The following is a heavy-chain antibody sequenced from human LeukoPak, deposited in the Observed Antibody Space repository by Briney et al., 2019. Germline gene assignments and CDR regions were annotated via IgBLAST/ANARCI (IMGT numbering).Heavy chain of an antibody. J-gene: IGHJ1*01. CDR2: INPNSGGT. V-gene: IGHV1-2*02. D-gene: IGHD1-26*01. CDR1: GYTFTYYY. CDR3: ARGGRYSEYCDH. Sequence: ASVKVSCKSSGYTFTYYYLHWVRQAPGQGLEWMGWINPNSGGTNYSQKYQGRGSMTRDTSISTAYMELSSLRSDDTAVYYCARGGRYSEYCDHWGQGTRVTVSS.